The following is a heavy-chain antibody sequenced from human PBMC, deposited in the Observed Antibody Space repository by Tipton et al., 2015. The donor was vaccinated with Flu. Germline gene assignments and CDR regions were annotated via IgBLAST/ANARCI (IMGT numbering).Heavy chain of an antibody. CDR3: ARHEEMATILSPFDI. D-gene: IGHD5-24*01. J-gene: IGHJ3*02. CDR2: IFRTGTT. V-gene: IGHV4-38-2*02. CDR1: ADSISSDYY. Sequence: LRLSCTISADSISSDYYWGWIRQPPGKGLEWIGNIFRTGTTYHNPSLKSRVTISIDRSKNQFSLKLKSVTAADTAFYYCARHEEMATILSPFDIWGPGTMVTVSP.